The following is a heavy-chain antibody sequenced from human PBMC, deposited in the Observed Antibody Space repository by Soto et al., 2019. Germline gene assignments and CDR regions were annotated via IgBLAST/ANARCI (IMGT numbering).Heavy chain of an antibody. Sequence: SETLSLTCAVYGGSFSGYYWSWIRQPPGKGLEWIGEINHSGSTNYNPSLKSRVTISVDTSKNQFSLKLSSVTAADTAVYYCAVNIVVVPAAQKRHVWGKGTTVTASS. CDR1: GGSFSGYY. V-gene: IGHV4-34*01. J-gene: IGHJ6*04. CDR2: INHSGST. CDR3: AVNIVVVPAAQKRHV. D-gene: IGHD2-2*01.